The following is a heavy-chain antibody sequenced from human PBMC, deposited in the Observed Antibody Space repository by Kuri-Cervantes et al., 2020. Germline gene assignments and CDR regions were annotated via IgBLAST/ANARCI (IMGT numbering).Heavy chain of an antibody. Sequence: GGSLRLSCAASGFTFSSYGMHWVRQAPGKGLEWVAVIWYDGSNKYHADSVKGRFTISRDNSKNTLYLQMNSLRAEDTALYYCARTGLRYFDWLFHFDYWGQGTLVTVSS. D-gene: IGHD3-9*01. J-gene: IGHJ4*02. CDR3: ARTGLRYFDWLFHFDY. CDR2: IWYDGSNK. CDR1: GFTFSSYG. V-gene: IGHV3-33*08.